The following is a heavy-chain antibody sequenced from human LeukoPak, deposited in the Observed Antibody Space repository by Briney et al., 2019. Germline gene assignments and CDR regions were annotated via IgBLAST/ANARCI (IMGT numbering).Heavy chain of an antibody. CDR1: GFTFSSYA. D-gene: IGHD6-13*01. V-gene: IGHV3-23*01. J-gene: IGHJ4*02. CDR2: ISGSGGST. CDR3: AKVSVPYSSSWYWDY. Sequence: GGSLRLSCAASGFTFSSYAMSWVRQAPGKGLEWVSAISGSGGSTYYADSVKGRFTISRDNSKNTLYLQMNSLRAEDTAVYYCAKVSVPYSSSWYWDYWGQGTLVTVSS.